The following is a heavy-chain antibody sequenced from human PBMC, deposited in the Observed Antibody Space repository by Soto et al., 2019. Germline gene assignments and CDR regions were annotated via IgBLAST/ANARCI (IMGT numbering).Heavy chain of an antibody. CDR3: ARDQELPGDSSGYYYIGY. CDR1: GGSISSGDYY. V-gene: IGHV4-30-4*01. J-gene: IGHJ4*02. Sequence: QVQLQESGPGLVKPSQTLSLTCTVSGGSISSGDYYWSWIRQPPGKGLEWIGYIYYSGSTYYNPSLKSRVTISVDTSKNQFSLKLSSVTAADTAVYYCARDQELPGDSSGYYYIGYWGQGTLVTVSS. D-gene: IGHD3-22*01. CDR2: IYYSGST.